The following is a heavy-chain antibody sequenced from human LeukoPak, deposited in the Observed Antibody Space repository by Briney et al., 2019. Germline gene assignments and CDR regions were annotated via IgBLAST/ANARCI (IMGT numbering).Heavy chain of an antibody. CDR1: EYTFTSYD. CDR2: MNPNSGNT. Sequence: GASVKVSCKASEYTFTSYDINWVRQATGQGLEWMGWMNPNSGNTGYAQKFQGRVTMTRDTSINTAYTELSSLRSEDTAVYYCASPGNHYDPNGYYPFEDWGQGTLVTVSS. V-gene: IGHV1-8*01. J-gene: IGHJ4*02. CDR3: ASPGNHYDPNGYYPFED. D-gene: IGHD3-22*01.